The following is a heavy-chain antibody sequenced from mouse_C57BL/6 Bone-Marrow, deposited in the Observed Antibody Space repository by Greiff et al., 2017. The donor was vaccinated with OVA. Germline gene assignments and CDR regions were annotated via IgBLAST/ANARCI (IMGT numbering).Heavy chain of an antibody. J-gene: IGHJ1*03. D-gene: IGHD1-1*01. CDR1: GYAFSSSW. V-gene: IGHV1-82*01. CDR3: ARCSSIYWYFDV. Sequence: QVQLQQSGPELVKPGASVKISCKASGYAFSSSWMNWVKQRPGKGLEWIGRIYPGDGDTNYNGKFKGKATLTADKSSSTAYMQLISLTSEDSAFFFCARCSSIYWYFDVWGTGTTVTVSS. CDR2: IYPGDGDT.